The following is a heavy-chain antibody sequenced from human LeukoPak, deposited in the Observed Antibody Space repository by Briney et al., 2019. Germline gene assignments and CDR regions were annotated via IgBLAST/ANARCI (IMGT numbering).Heavy chain of an antibody. D-gene: IGHD2-15*01. Sequence: SETLSLTCTVSGGSFSGYYWTWIRQPPGKGLEWIGEINHSGRTNYNPSLKSRVIMSVDTSKNQFSLKLSSVTAADTAVYYCARPLGYCSDSRCPQSWFDPWGQGTLVTVSS. CDR2: INHSGRT. V-gene: IGHV4-34*01. CDR3: ARPLGYCSDSRCPQSWFDP. CDR1: GGSFSGYY. J-gene: IGHJ5*02.